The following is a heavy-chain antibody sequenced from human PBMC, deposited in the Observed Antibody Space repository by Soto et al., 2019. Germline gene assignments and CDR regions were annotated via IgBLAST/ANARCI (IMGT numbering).Heavy chain of an antibody. Sequence: QVQLQESGPGLVRPSETLSLTCTVSGGSISSYYWTWIRQPPGKGLEWIGYIYYSGSTNYNPSLKIRVTLSVDTSKNQFSLKLSPGTAADTAVYYCARHAAGGSGSYLFWGQGTLVTVSS. J-gene: IGHJ1*01. CDR3: ARHAAGGSGSYLF. V-gene: IGHV4-59*08. CDR2: IYYSGST. CDR1: GGSISSYY. D-gene: IGHD3-10*01.